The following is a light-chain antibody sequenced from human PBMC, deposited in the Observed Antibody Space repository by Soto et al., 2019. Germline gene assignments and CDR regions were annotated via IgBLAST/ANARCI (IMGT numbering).Light chain of an antibody. V-gene: IGLV2-14*01. CDR2: DVS. CDR1: SSDVGGYNY. CDR3: SSYTRSSTYV. Sequence: QSVLTQPASVSGSPGQSIAISCIGSSSDVGGYNYVSWHQQHPGKAPKVVIYDVSNRPSGVSDRFSGSKSGNTASLTISGLQAEDEADYYCSSYTRSSTYVFGTGTKLTVL. J-gene: IGLJ1*01.